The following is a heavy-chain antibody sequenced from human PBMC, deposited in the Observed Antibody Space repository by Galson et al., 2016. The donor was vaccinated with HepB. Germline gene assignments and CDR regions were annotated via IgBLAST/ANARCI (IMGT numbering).Heavy chain of an antibody. CDR2: INGAGSST. D-gene: IGHD5-12*01. Sequence: SLRLSCAASGFAFSNYWMHWVRQVPGKGLVWVSRINGAGSSTNYADSVKGRFTISRDNAKNTLYLHMNSLRVEDAAVYYCAILSVDVVLVMNGVDVWGQGTTVTVSS. CDR3: AILSVDVVLVMNGVDV. J-gene: IGHJ6*02. CDR1: GFAFSNYW. V-gene: IGHV3-74*01.